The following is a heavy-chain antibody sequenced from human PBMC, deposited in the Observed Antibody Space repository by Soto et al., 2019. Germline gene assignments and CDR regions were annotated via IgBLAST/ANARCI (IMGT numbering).Heavy chain of an antibody. Sequence: ASVKVSCKASGYTFTSYGISWVRQAPGQGLEWMGWISAYNGNTNYAQKLQGRVTMTTDTSTSTAYMELRSLRSDDTAVYYCARASAHPGAVAGNFDYWGQGTLVTVSS. J-gene: IGHJ4*02. CDR1: GYTFTSYG. V-gene: IGHV1-18*01. CDR3: ARASAHPGAVAGNFDY. D-gene: IGHD6-19*01. CDR2: ISAYNGNT.